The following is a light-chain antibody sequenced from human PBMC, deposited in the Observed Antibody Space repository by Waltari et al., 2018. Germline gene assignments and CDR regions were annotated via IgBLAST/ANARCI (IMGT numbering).Light chain of an antibody. CDR3: QQYYNTPFT. V-gene: IGKV4-1*01. Sequence: DIVMTQSPDSLTVSLGERATINCKSSQNVLYSSNNKNYLAWYQQKPGQPPKLLIYWAATRESGAPDRFSGSGSGTDFTLTISSLQAEDVAVYYCQQYYNTPFTFGPGTKVDIK. CDR2: WAA. J-gene: IGKJ3*01. CDR1: QNVLYSSNNKNY.